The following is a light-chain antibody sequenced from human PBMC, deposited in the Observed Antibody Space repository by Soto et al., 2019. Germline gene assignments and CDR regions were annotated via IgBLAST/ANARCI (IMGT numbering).Light chain of an antibody. J-gene: IGKJ4*01. CDR3: QQSYNTPALT. CDR2: DVS. V-gene: IGKV1-33*01. Sequence: DIQMTQSPSSLSASVGDRVTITCQASQDINSRLNWYQQKPGKAPKLLIYDVSNLQTGVPSRFSGSGSASEFTLTISSLQPEYFPKYSCQQSYNTPALTFVGGTKVDSK. CDR1: QDINSR.